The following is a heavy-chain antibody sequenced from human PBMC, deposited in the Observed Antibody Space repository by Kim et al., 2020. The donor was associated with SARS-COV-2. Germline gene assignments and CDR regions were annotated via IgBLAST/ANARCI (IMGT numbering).Heavy chain of an antibody. CDR3: ARSPAPNITMMVVVTNWYFDL. D-gene: IGHD3-22*01. J-gene: IGHJ2*01. CDR2: IYYSGST. V-gene: IGHV4-31*03. Sequence: SETLSLTCTVSGGSISSGGYYWSWIRQHPGKGLEWIGYIYYSGSTYYNPSLKSRVTISVDTSKNQFSLKLSSVTAADTAVYYCARSPAPNITMMVVVTNWYFDLWGRGTLVTVSS. CDR1: GGSISSGGYY.